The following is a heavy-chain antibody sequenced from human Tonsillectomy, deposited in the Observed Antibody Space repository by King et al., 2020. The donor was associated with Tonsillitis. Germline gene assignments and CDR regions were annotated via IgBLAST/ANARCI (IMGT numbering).Heavy chain of an antibody. Sequence: VQLQESGPGLVKPSQTLSLTCTVSGGSISSGDKYWSWIRQPPGKGLEWIGYIYYSGSTSYNPSLKSRVTISVYRSENQFSLKLTSVTAADTAVYYCARWGDYYDSSAYDYWGQGTLVIVSS. V-gene: IGHV4-30-4*01. CDR1: GGSISSGDKY. CDR3: ARWGDYYDSSAYDY. D-gene: IGHD3-22*01. J-gene: IGHJ4*02. CDR2: IYYSGST.